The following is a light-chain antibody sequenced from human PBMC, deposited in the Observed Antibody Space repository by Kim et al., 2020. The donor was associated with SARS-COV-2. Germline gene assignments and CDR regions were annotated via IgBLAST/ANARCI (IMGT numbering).Light chain of an antibody. V-gene: IGLV2-14*03. CDR1: GSDMCRYDY. J-gene: IGLJ2*01. CDR2: DVA. CDR3: SSYSSSTTLL. Sequence: GQWITISRSGTGSDMCRYDYVSWYQQHPGKAPKLLFYDVATRPSGLSTRFSGSKSGSTASLAISGLQPEDEADCYCSSYSSSTTLLFGGGTQLTVL.